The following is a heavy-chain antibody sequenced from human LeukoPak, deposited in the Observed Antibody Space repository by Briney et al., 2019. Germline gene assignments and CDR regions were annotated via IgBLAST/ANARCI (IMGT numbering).Heavy chain of an antibody. J-gene: IGHJ4*02. V-gene: IGHV3-30*02. CDR1: GLTFSSYG. CDR3: ASRRGYSYGYLDY. Sequence: PGGSLRLSCAASGLTFSSYGMHWVRQAPGKGLEWVAFIRYDGSNKYYADSVKGRFTISRDNSKNTLYLQMNSLRAEDTAVYYCASRRGYSYGYLDYWGQGTLVTVSS. D-gene: IGHD5-18*01. CDR2: IRYDGSNK.